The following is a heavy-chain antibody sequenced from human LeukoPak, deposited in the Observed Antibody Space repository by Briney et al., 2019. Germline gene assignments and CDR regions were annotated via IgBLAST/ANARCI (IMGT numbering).Heavy chain of an antibody. J-gene: IGHJ5*02. CDR2: FDPEYGET. V-gene: IGHV1-24*01. D-gene: IGHD3-3*01. CDR3: APLDFWVPST. Sequence: ASVEVSRKVSGYTLNELSIHWVRQAAGKGLEWMGGFDPEYGETVYAQKFQGRVTMAEDTSTDTAYMELSSLRSEDTAVYYCAPLDFWVPSTWGQGTLVTVSS. CDR1: GYTLNELS.